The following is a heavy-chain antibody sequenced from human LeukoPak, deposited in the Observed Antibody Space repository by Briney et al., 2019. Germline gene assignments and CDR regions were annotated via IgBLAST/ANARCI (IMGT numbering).Heavy chain of an antibody. Sequence: SETLSLTCTVSGGTISSYYWNWIRQPPGKGLEWIGYIHYSGSTKYNPSLKSRVTISVDTSKNQFSLKLSSVTAADTAVYYCARRSSSWKNWFDPWGQGTLVTVSS. J-gene: IGHJ5*02. CDR3: ARRSSSWKNWFDP. V-gene: IGHV4-59*08. CDR1: GGTISSYY. D-gene: IGHD6-13*01. CDR2: IHYSGST.